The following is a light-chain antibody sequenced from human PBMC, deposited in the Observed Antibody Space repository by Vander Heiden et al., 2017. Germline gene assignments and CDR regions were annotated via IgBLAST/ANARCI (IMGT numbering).Light chain of an antibody. CDR2: RAS. J-gene: IGKJ1*01. Sequence: IQMTPSPSTLSASVGDRVTITCRASQSVDSWLAWYQQKPGKAPKLLIYRASSLESGVPSRFSGSGSGTEFTLTISSLQPDDFATYYCQQHNGLWTFGQGTKVEIK. V-gene: IGKV1-5*03. CDR3: QQHNGLWT. CDR1: QSVDSW.